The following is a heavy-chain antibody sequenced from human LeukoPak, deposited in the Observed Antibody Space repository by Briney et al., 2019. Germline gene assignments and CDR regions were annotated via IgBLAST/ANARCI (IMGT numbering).Heavy chain of an antibody. CDR3: ARDERLLSFLK. CDR1: GFNFRSYG. CDR2: ISYDGSNK. V-gene: IGHV3-30*03. Sequence: GGSLRLSCAASGFNFRSYGMHWVRQAPGKGLEWVAVISYDGSNKRYADSVKGRFTISRDNYKNTLYLQMNSLRAEDTAIYYCARDERLLSFLKWGQGTLVTVSS. J-gene: IGHJ4*02. D-gene: IGHD3-3*01.